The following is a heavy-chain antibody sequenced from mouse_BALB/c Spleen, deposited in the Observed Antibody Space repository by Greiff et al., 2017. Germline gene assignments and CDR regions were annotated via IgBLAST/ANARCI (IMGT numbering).Heavy chain of an antibody. J-gene: IGHJ2*01. D-gene: IGHD2-10*02. CDR1: GYSFTGYF. CDR2: INPYNGDT. Sequence: EVQRVESGPELVKPGASVKISCKASGYSFTGYFMNWVMQSHGKSLEWIGRINPYNGDTFYNQKFKGKATLTADKSSSTAYMQLSSLASEDSAVYYCAREGVYGNYEDYFDYWGQGTTLTVSS. CDR3: AREGVYGNYEDYFDY. V-gene: IGHV1-20*02.